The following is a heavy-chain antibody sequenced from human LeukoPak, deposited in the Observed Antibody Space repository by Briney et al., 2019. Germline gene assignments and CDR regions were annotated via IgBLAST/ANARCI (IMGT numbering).Heavy chain of an antibody. CDR3: ASGPLGYCSGGSCPFDY. D-gene: IGHD2-15*01. V-gene: IGHV1-69*05. CDR1: GGTFSSYA. J-gene: IGHJ4*02. Sequence: GASVEVSCKASGGTFSSYAISWVRQAPGQGLEWMGGIIPIFGTANYAQKFQGRVTITTDESTSTAYMELSSLRSEDTAVYYCASGPLGYCSGGSCPFDYWGQGTLVTVSS. CDR2: IIPIFGTA.